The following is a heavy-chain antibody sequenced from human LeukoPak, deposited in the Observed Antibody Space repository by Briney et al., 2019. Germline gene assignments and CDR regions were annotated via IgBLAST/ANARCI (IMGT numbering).Heavy chain of an antibody. D-gene: IGHD2-21*01. CDR3: AGAILSMRIAVNAGGDF. CDR2: IIPMFGTV. V-gene: IGHV1-69*06. J-gene: IGHJ4*02. CDR1: GGDFKNYA. Sequence: SVKVSCKASGGDFKNYAIIWVRQAPGQGLEWVGGIIPMFGTVNYAQKFQGRLTITAHRSTSTAYMELSGLRSDDTAVYYCAGAILSMRIAVNAGGDFWGQGTMVTVSS.